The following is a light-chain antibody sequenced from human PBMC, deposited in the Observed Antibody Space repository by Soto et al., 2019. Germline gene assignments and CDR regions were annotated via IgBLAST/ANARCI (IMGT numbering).Light chain of an antibody. CDR3: QSYDRSLSGSV. CDR1: SSNIGAGYD. Sequence: QSVLTQPPSVSGVPGQRVTISCTGSSSNIGAGYDVHWYQQVPGTAPKLLIHGNSNRPSGVPDRFSGSKSGTSASLAITGLQAEDEADYYCQSYDRSLSGSVFGGGTKVTVL. V-gene: IGLV1-40*01. J-gene: IGLJ2*01. CDR2: GNS.